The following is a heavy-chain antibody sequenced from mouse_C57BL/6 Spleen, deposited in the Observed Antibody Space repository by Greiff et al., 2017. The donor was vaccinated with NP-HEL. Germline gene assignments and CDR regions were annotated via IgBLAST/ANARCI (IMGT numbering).Heavy chain of an antibody. V-gene: IGHV1-64*01. Sequence: QVQLQQPGAELVKPGASVKLSSKASGYTFTSYWMHWVKQRPGQGLEWIGMIHPNSGSTNYNEKFKSKATLTVDKSSSTAYMQLSSLTSEDSAVYYCAREGGYDGYYAMDYWGQGTSVTVSS. D-gene: IGHD2-2*01. J-gene: IGHJ4*01. CDR1: GYTFTSYW. CDR2: IHPNSGST. CDR3: AREGGYDGYYAMDY.